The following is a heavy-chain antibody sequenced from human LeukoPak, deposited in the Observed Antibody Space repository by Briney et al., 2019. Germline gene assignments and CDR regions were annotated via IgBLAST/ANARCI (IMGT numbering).Heavy chain of an antibody. D-gene: IGHD4-23*01. CDR2: INHSGST. V-gene: IGHV4-34*01. Sequence: SETLSLTCAVYGGSFSGYYWSWIRQPPGKGLEWIGEINHSGSTNYNPSLKSRVTISVDTSKNQFSLKLSSVTAAATAVYYCASVPRGGKSTRDYWGQGTLVTVSS. CDR3: ASVPRGGKSTRDY. CDR1: GGSFSGYY. J-gene: IGHJ4*02.